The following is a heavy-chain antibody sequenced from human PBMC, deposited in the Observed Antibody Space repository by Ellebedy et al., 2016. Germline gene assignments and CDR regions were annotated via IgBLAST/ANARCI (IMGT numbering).Heavy chain of an antibody. Sequence: SPKISXAASGFTFDDYAMHWVRQAPRKGLELVPHISWNSGSLGYADSVKGRFTISRDNAKNSLYLQMNSLRAEDTAVYYCAKTRELLADAFDVWGQGTMVTVSS. D-gene: IGHD3-10*01. CDR2: ISWNSGSL. CDR3: AKTRELLADAFDV. J-gene: IGHJ3*01. V-gene: IGHV3-9*01. CDR1: GFTFDDYA.